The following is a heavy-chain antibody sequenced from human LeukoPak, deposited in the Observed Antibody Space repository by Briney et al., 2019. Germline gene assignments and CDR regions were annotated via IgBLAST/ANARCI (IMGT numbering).Heavy chain of an antibody. Sequence: SETLSLTCAVSGYSISSGYYWGWIRQPPGKGLEWIGSIYHSGSTYYNPSLKSRVTISVDTSKNQFSLKLSSVTAADTAVYYCARGRRRIVTEYWGQGTLVTVSS. CDR3: ARGRRRIVTEY. V-gene: IGHV4-38-2*01. D-gene: IGHD3-22*01. J-gene: IGHJ4*02. CDR2: IYHSGST. CDR1: GYSISSGYY.